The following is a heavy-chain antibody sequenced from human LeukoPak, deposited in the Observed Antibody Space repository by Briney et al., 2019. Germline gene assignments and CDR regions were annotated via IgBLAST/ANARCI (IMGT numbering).Heavy chain of an antibody. D-gene: IGHD3-10*01. Sequence: SETLSLTCTVSGGSISTYYWSWIRQPPGKGLEWIGYIYYSGSTNYNPSLKSRVTISVDTPKNQFSLKLSSVTAADTAVYYCARVAFYYGSGSSDSYRDYCCWGNLVTVSS. J-gene: IGHJ4*02. CDR2: IYYSGST. CDR1: GGSISTYY. CDR3: ARVAFYYGSGSSDSYRDY. V-gene: IGHV4-59*13.